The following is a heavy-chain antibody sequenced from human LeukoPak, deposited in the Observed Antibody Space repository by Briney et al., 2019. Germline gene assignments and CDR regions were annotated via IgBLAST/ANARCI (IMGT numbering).Heavy chain of an antibody. Sequence: SVKVSCKASGGTFSSYAISWVRQAPGQGLEWMGRIIPIFGIANYAQKFQGRVTITADKSTSTAYMELSSLRSEDTAVYYCARGSYYYDSSGPETPWGQGTLVTVSS. CDR1: GGTFSSYA. CDR2: IIPIFGIA. V-gene: IGHV1-69*04. D-gene: IGHD3-22*01. CDR3: ARGSYYYDSSGPETP. J-gene: IGHJ5*02.